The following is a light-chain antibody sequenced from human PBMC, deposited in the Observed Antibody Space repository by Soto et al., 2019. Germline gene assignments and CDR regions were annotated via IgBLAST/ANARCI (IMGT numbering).Light chain of an antibody. CDR3: QQYSSHST. CDR2: DAS. V-gene: IGKV1-5*01. Sequence: DIQMTQSPSALSASVGARATITCRARQSIKTWLAWYQRHPGRAPHLLIYDASSLQSGVPSRFSGSGSGTEFTLTISSLQPDDFATYYCQQYSSHSTFGQGTTVDIK. CDR1: QSIKTW. J-gene: IGKJ1*01.